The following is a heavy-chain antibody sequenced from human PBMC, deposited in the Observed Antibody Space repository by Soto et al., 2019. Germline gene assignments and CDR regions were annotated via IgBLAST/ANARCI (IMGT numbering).Heavy chain of an antibody. CDR3: AREGQKESLYYYDSSGYPGDYFDY. CDR1: GGTFSSYA. J-gene: IGHJ4*02. V-gene: IGHV1-69*01. CDR2: IIPIFGTA. D-gene: IGHD3-22*01. Sequence: QVQLVQSGAEVKKPGSSVKVSCKASGGTFSSYAISWVRQAPGQGLEWMGGIIPIFGTANYAQKFQGRVTITADESTSTAYMELSSLRSEDTAVYYCAREGQKESLYYYDSSGYPGDYFDYWGQGTLVTVSS.